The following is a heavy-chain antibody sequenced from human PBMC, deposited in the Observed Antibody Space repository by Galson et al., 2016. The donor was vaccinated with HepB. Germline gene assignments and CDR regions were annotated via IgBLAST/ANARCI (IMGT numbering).Heavy chain of an antibody. CDR1: GGSISRYY. Sequence: TLSLTCTVSGGSISRYYWSWIRQPPGKGLEWIGYIYYSGSTTYNPSLQSRVIISVDTSKNQFSLKLSSATAADTAVYYCARDLTGYSYADYRYFDLWGRGTLVTVSS. CDR2: IYYSGST. D-gene: IGHD5-18*01. V-gene: IGHV4-59*01. CDR3: ARDLTGYSYADYRYFDL. J-gene: IGHJ2*01.